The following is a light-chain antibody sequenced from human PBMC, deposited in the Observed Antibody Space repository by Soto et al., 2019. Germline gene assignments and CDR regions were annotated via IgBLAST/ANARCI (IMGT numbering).Light chain of an antibody. J-gene: IGLJ3*02. CDR1: SSDIGNYNY. Sequence: QSALTQPPSASGSPGQSITISCTGTSSDIGNYNYVSWYQQHPGKAPKLMIYEVNKRPSGVPDRFSGSKSGNTASLTVSGLQGEDEADYYCSSYAGSNNGVFGGGTKVTVL. V-gene: IGLV2-8*01. CDR2: EVN. CDR3: SSYAGSNNGV.